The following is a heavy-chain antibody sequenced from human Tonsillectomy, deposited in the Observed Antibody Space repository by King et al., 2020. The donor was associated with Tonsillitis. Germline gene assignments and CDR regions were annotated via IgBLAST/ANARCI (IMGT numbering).Heavy chain of an antibody. Sequence: QLVQSGAEVKKPGSSVKVSCKASGGTFSSYAISWVRQASGQGLEWMGRIIPILGIANYAQKFQGRVTITADKSTSTAYMELSSLRSEDTAVYYCAREPVVVVIEYYYGMDVWGQGTTVTVSS. CDR1: GGTFSSYA. CDR2: IIPILGIA. CDR3: AREPVVVVIEYYYGMDV. D-gene: IGHD3-22*01. J-gene: IGHJ6*02. V-gene: IGHV1-69*09.